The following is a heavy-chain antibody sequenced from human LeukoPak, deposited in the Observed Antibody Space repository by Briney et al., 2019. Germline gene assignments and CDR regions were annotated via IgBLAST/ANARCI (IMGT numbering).Heavy chain of an antibody. CDR1: GFTFSSYA. Sequence: GGSLRLSCAASGFTFSSYAMSWVRQAPGKGLEKGLEWVSAISFSGDSTYYADSVKGRFTISRDNSKNTLYLEMNSLRAEDTAVYYCAKDRYYYDSSGYVTFDYWGQGTLVTVSS. V-gene: IGHV3-23*01. J-gene: IGHJ4*02. CDR2: ISFSGDST. CDR3: AKDRYYYDSSGYVTFDY. D-gene: IGHD3-22*01.